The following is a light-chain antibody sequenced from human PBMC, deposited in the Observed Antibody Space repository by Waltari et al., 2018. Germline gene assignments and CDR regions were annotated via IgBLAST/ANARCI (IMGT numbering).Light chain of an antibody. J-gene: IGLJ2*01. CDR3: QSYDSRLSAVL. Sequence: QSVLTQPPSVSGAPGQRVTISCTGSSSNIGARYDVNWYQQLPGTAPKPLNYGNNTRPSGVPDAFSRAKSDTAASLAITGLQAEDEADYYCQSYDSRLSAVLFGGGTKLTVL. CDR1: SSNIGARYD. V-gene: IGLV1-40*01. CDR2: GNN.